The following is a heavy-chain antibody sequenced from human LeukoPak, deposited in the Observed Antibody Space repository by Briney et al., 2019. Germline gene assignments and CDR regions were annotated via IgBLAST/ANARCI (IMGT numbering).Heavy chain of an antibody. J-gene: IGHJ5*02. CDR2: IYYSGST. V-gene: IGHV4-59*01. Sequence: ASETLSLTCTVSGGSISSYYWSWIRQPPGKGLEWIAYIYYSGSTNYNPSLKSRVTISVDTSKNQFSLKLSSVTAADTAVYYCARGQGYSYGYEWFDPWGQGTLVTVSS. CDR3: ARGQGYSYGYEWFDP. CDR1: GGSISSYY. D-gene: IGHD5-18*01.